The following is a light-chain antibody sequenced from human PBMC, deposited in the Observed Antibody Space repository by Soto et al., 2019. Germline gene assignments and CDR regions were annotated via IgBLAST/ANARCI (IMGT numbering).Light chain of an antibody. Sequence: GVTPSPVTLSLTPRDRASLSCRASQSVSSYLAWYQQKPGQAPRLLIYDASNRATGIPARFSGSGSGTDFTLTISSLEPEDFAVYYCQQRSNWPTFGQRTRLEIK. CDR1: QSVSSY. CDR3: QQRSNWPT. CDR2: DAS. J-gene: IGKJ5*01. V-gene: IGKV3-11*01.